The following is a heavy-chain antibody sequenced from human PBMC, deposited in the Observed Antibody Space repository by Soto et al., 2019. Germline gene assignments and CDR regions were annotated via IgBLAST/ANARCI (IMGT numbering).Heavy chain of an antibody. J-gene: IGHJ6*02. CDR2: IIPILGIA. Sequence: QVQLVQSGAEVKKPGSSVKVSCKASGGTFSSYTIIWVRQAPGQGLEWMGRIIPILGIANYAQKFQGRVTITADKSTSTAYMELSSLRSEDTAVYYCARLFRRTRHYYYYGMDVWGQGTTVTVSS. V-gene: IGHV1-69*02. CDR3: ARLFRRTRHYYYYGMDV. CDR1: GGTFSSYT.